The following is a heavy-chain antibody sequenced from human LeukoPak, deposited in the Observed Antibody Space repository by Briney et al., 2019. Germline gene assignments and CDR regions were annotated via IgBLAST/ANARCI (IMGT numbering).Heavy chain of an antibody. CDR3: ARDNWNYGSSVDV. D-gene: IGHD1-7*01. J-gene: IGHJ6*02. CDR2: IYYSGST. CDR1: GGSISSYY. Sequence: PSETLSLTCTVSGGSISSYYWSWIRQPPGKGLEWIGYIYYSGSTNYNPSLKSRDTISVDTSKNQFSLKLSSVTAADTAVYYCARDNWNYGSSVDVWGQGTTVTVSS. V-gene: IGHV4-59*01.